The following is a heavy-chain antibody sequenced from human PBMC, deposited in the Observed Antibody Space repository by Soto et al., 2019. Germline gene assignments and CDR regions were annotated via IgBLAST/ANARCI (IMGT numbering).Heavy chain of an antibody. J-gene: IGHJ5*02. V-gene: IGHV4-59*08. CDR1: GGSISSYY. CDR2: IYYSGST. Sequence: PSETLSLTCTVSGGSISSYYWSWIRQPPGKGLEWIGYIYYSGSTNYNPSLKSRVTISVDTSKNQFSLKLSSVTAADTAVYYCARQVHNYNLNWFDPWGQGTLVTVSS. CDR3: ARQVHNYNLNWFDP. D-gene: IGHD4-4*01.